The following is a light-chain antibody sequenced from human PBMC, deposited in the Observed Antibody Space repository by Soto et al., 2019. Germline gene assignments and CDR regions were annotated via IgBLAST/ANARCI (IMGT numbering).Light chain of an antibody. J-gene: IGKJ2*01. CDR2: GAS. CDR1: QSVSRSY. V-gene: IGKV3-20*01. CDR3: QQYGTSYT. Sequence: IVLTQSPGTLALSPGERATLSCRASQSVSRSYLAWYQHTLGQTPMLLIYGASTRATGIPDRFSGSGSGTDFTLTISRLEPEDFAVYYCQQYGTSYTFGQGTKLEIK.